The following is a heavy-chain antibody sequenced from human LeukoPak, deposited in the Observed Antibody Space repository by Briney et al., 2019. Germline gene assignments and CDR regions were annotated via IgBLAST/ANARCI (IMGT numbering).Heavy chain of an antibody. J-gene: IGHJ4*02. V-gene: IGHV3-7*01. CDR3: ARDSGSYWRTIDY. CDR1: GFIFTNYF. CDR2: IKHDGSEK. D-gene: IGHD1-26*01. Sequence: GGSLRLSCAASGFIFTNYFMSWVRQAPGKGLEWVASIKHDGSEKYYVDSVKGRFTISRDNSKNTLYLQMNSLRAEDTAVYYCARDSGSYWRTIDYWGQGTLVTVSS.